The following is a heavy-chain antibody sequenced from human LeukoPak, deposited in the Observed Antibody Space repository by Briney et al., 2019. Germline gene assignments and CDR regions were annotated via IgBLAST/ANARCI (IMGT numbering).Heavy chain of an antibody. Sequence: SETLSLTCTVSGGSMSNHYWSWIRQPPGKGLEWIGYIFYSGSTYSNPSFKNRVTISVDTSKNQFSLRLTSVSTADTAVYYCARYKRTTVTMTGGFDPWGQGTLVIVSS. CDR3: ARYKRTTVTMTGGFDP. CDR1: GGSMSNHY. CDR2: IFYSGST. V-gene: IGHV4-59*11. J-gene: IGHJ5*02. D-gene: IGHD4-17*01.